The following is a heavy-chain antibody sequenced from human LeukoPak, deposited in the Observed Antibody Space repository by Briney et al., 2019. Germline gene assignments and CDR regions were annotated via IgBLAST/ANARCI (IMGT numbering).Heavy chain of an antibody. CDR3: ARGTPLFDY. V-gene: IGHV4-59*08. CDR1: GGSISSYY. D-gene: IGHD2-15*01. CDR2: IYYSGST. J-gene: IGHJ4*02. Sequence: SETLSLTCTVSGGSISSYYWSWIRQPPGKGLVWIGYIYYSGSTNYNPSLKSRVTISVDTSKNQFSLKLSSVTAADTAVYYCARGTPLFDYWGQGTLVTVSS.